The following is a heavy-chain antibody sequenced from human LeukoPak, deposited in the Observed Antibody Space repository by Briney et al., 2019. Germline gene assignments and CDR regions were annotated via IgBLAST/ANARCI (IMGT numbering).Heavy chain of an antibody. CDR2: IIPIFGTA. V-gene: IGHV1-69*06. Sequence: GASVKVSCKASGGTFSSYAISWVRQAPGQGLEWMGGIIPIFGTANYAQKFQGRVTITADKSTSTAYMELSSLRSEDTAVYYCATKTQYYYDSSGYTWGQGTLVTVSS. CDR3: ATKTQYYYDSSGYT. D-gene: IGHD3-22*01. CDR1: GGTFSSYA. J-gene: IGHJ5*02.